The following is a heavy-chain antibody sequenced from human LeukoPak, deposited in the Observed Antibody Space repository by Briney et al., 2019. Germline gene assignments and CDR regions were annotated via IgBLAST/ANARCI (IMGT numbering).Heavy chain of an antibody. V-gene: IGHV1-2*02. D-gene: IGHD2/OR15-2a*01. Sequence: ASVKVSCKASGYTFTGYYLHWVRQAPGQGLEYMAWINPNSGGTKYAENFQGRVTMTRDTSISTAFMELSRLRSDDTAVYYCARGGGYSFSFFDPWGQGTLVSVSS. CDR1: GYTFTGYY. CDR3: ARGGGYSFSFFDP. CDR2: INPNSGGT. J-gene: IGHJ5*02.